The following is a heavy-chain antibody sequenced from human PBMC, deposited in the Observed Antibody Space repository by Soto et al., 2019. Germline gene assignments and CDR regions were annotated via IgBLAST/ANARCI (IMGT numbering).Heavy chain of an antibody. CDR2: IHYSGST. CDR3: ARGGLAARKGRWFDP. D-gene: IGHD6-6*01. CDR1: GDSIRSYY. Sequence: PSETLSLTCTVSGDSIRSYYCGWMRQPPGKGLEWIGYIHYSGSTNYNPSLKSRVTTSVDTPKNQFSLKVNSMTAADTAVYYCARGGLAARKGRWFDPWGQGTLVTVSS. V-gene: IGHV4-59*01. J-gene: IGHJ5*02.